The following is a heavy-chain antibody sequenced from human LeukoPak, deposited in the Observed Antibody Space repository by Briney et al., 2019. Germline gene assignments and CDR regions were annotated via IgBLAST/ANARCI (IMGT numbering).Heavy chain of an antibody. CDR1: GGTFYSYA. J-gene: IGHJ3*02. Sequence: SVKVSCKASGGTFYSYAINWVRQAPGQGREWMGGSVPMFGTINFAPKFQGRVTITADESTSTAYMELTSLKSEDTAVYYCARGTTVTTAVLVPNDAFDIWGQGTMVTVSS. CDR3: ARGTTVTTAVLVPNDAFDI. CDR2: SVPMFGTI. D-gene: IGHD4-17*01. V-gene: IGHV1-69*13.